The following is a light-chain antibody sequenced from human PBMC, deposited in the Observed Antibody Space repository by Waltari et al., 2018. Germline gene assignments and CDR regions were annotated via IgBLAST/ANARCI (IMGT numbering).Light chain of an antibody. Sequence: DIQMTQSQSSLAASVGNRVTITCRASQDIRNELGRYQQKPGKAPKSLIYAASSLQSGVPSRFSGSGYGTEFTLTISALQPEDFATYYCLQHTTYPYTFGQGTKLEI. J-gene: IGKJ2*01. V-gene: IGKV1-17*01. CDR3: LQHTTYPYT. CDR1: QDIRNE. CDR2: AAS.